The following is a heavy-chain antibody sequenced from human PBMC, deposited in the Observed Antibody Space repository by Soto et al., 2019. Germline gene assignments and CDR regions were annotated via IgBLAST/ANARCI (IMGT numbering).Heavy chain of an antibody. CDR1: GGSISSYY. J-gene: IGHJ5*02. CDR3: ARFVSRGSWYQHQENWFDP. D-gene: IGHD2-2*01. CDR2: IYYSGST. Sequence: SETLSLTCTVSGGSISSYYWSWIRQPPGKGLEWIGYIYYSGSTNYNPSLKRRVTISVDTSKNQSSLKLSSVTAPDTAVYYFARFVSRGSWYQHQENWFDPWGQGTLVTVSS. V-gene: IGHV4-59*01.